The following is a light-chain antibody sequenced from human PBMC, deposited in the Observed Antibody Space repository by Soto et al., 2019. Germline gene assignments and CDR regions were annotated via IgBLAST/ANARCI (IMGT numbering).Light chain of an antibody. V-gene: IGKV1-27*01. J-gene: IGKJ3*01. CDR1: RDINNY. CDR2: SAS. CDR3: QRHDFAPFT. Sequence: DIQMTQSPSSLSASVGDRVTITCRASRDINNYLAWYQQKPGKVPKLLIYSASSLQSGVPSRFSGSGSGTEFTLTLSSLQSEDVATYYCQRHDFAPFTFDPGTKVDIK.